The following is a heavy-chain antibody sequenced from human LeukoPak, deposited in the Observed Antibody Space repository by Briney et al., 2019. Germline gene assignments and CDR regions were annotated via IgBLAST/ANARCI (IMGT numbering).Heavy chain of an antibody. CDR2: IYTSGST. D-gene: IGHD3-16*01. J-gene: IGHJ4*02. CDR1: GVSISSGSYY. CDR3: ARGGYGGGYFLFDY. Sequence: PSETLSLTCTVSGVSISSGSYYWSWIRQPAGKGLEWNGRIYTSGSTNYNPSLKSRVTLSVDPSKNQFSLRLSSVTAADTAVYYCARGGYGGGYFLFDYWGQGTLVTVSS. V-gene: IGHV4-61*02.